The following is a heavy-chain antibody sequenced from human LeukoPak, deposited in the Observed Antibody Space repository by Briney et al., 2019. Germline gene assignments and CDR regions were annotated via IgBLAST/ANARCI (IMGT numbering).Heavy chain of an antibody. CDR2: ISGSGGST. Sequence: GGSLRLSCAASGFTFSSYAMSWVRQAPGKGLEWVSAISGSGGSTYYADSVKGRFTISRHSTKNTLYLQINSLRTEDTAVYYCAKDPTELGILPMDYWGQGTLVTVSS. CDR3: AKDPTELGILPMDY. V-gene: IGHV3-23*01. J-gene: IGHJ4*02. CDR1: GFTFSSYA. D-gene: IGHD1-1*01.